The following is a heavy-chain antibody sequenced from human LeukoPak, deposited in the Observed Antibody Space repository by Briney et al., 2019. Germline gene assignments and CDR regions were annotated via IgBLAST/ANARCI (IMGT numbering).Heavy chain of an antibody. CDR3: ARGSGSGSSWYETNWYFDL. Sequence: SETLSLTCTVSGGSISGSTYYWGWIRQSPGKGLEWIASVYNSGSTYYNPSLKSRLSISVDTSKNQFSLKLSSVTAADTAVYYCARGSGSGSSWYETNWYFDLWGRGTLVTVSS. CDR2: VYNSGST. V-gene: IGHV4-39*07. CDR1: GGSISGSTYY. D-gene: IGHD6-13*01. J-gene: IGHJ2*01.